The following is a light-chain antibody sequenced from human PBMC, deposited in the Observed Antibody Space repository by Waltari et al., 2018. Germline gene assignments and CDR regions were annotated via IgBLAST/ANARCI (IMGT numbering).Light chain of an antibody. J-gene: IGKJ4*01. CDR3: QQYYSLPLT. Sequence: DIVMTQSPDSLAVSLGERATINCKSSQTVLSSSNNKNYLTWYQQKPGQPPKLLVYWASIRESGVPDRFSGSGSGTDFTLTISSLQAEDVAVYFCQQYYSLPLTFGGGTKVEIK. CDR2: WAS. V-gene: IGKV4-1*01. CDR1: QTVLSSSNNKNY.